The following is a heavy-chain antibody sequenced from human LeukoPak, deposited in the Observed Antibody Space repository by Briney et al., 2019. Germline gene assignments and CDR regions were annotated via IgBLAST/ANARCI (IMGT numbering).Heavy chain of an antibody. V-gene: IGHV4-59*02. D-gene: IGHD3-9*01. Sequence: KPSETLSLTCTVSGGSVSSYYWSCIRQPPGKGLEWIGYIYYSGSTNYNPSLKSRVTISVDTSKNQFSPKLSSVTAADTAVYYCARESDDILTGFDYWGQGTLVTVSS. CDR2: IYYSGST. J-gene: IGHJ4*02. CDR3: ARESDDILTGFDY. CDR1: GGSVSSYY.